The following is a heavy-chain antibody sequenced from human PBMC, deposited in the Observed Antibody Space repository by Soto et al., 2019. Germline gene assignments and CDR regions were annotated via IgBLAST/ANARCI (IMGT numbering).Heavy chain of an antibody. CDR3: ARAVSRDGSSWYRGAYDS. D-gene: IGHD6-13*01. CDR2: INPDTGGT. J-gene: IGHJ4*02. V-gene: IGHV1-2*02. CDR1: GYTFTGYY. Sequence: QVRLLQSGAEVKKSGASVKVSCKASGYTFTGYYVHWLRQAPGQGLEWMGWINPDTGGTDYAQKFEDGGTMTRDTSITTAYMELTSLKLNDAAVYYCARAVSRDGSSWYRGAYDSWGQGTLVTVSS.